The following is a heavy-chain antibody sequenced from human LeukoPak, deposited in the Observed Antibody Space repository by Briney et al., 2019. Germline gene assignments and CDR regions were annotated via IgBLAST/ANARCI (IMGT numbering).Heavy chain of an antibody. V-gene: IGHV4-30-4*01. CDR2: IYHSGNT. Sequence: SQTLSLTCTVSGGSISSADYYWSWIRQPPGKGLEWIGYIYHSGNTYYNPSLKSRVTISVDTSKNQFSLKLSSVTAADTAVYYCAGEDRPDGSARGYYFDYWGQGTLVTVSS. CDR1: GGSISSADYY. D-gene: IGHD3-10*01. J-gene: IGHJ4*02. CDR3: AGEDRPDGSARGYYFDY.